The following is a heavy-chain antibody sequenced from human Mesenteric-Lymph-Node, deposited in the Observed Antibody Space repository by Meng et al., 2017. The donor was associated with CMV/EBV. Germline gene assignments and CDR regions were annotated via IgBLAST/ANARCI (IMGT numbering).Heavy chain of an antibody. CDR2: ISWNSGSI. CDR3: ARSAIPYPYFDY. J-gene: IGHJ4*02. V-gene: IGHV3-9*01. D-gene: IGHD5-18*01. CDR1: GFTFDDYA. Sequence: GGSLRLSCAASGFTFDDYAMHWVRQGPGKGLEWVSGISWNSGSIGYADSVKGRFTISRDNSKNTLYLQMNSLRAEDTAVYYCARSAIPYPYFDYWGQGTLVTVSS.